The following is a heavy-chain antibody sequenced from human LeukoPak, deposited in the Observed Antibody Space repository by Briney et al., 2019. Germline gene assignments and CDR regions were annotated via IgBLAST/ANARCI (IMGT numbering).Heavy chain of an antibody. CDR3: ARDGATMVRGVIILGVDV. D-gene: IGHD3-10*01. V-gene: IGHV1-46*01. CDR2: INPSGGST. CDR1: GYTFTSYY. J-gene: IGHJ6*02. Sequence: GASVKVSCKASGYTFTSYYMHWVRQAPGQGLEWMGRINPSGGSTSYAQKFQGRVTMTRDTSTSTVYMELSSLRSEDTAVYYCARDGATMVRGVIILGVDVWGQGTTVTVSS.